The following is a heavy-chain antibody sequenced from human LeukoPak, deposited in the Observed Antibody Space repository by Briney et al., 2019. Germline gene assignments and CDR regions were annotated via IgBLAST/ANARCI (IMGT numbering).Heavy chain of an antibody. J-gene: IGHJ4*02. D-gene: IGHD2-2*01. Sequence: ASVKVSCKASGYTFTSYGISWVRQAPGHGLEWMGWINPNSGGTIYAQKFQGRVTMTRDTSISTAYLELSRLTSDDTAVYYCARDGACSSASCQNFDYWGQGTLVTVSS. CDR2: INPNSGGT. CDR1: GYTFTSYG. V-gene: IGHV1-2*02. CDR3: ARDGACSSASCQNFDY.